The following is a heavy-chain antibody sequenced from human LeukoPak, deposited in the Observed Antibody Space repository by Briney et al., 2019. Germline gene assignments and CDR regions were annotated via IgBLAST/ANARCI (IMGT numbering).Heavy chain of an antibody. Sequence: SETLSLTCTVSGGSISSYYWSWIRQPPGKGLGWIGYIYYSGSTNYNPSLKSRVTISVDTSKNQFSLKLSSVTAADTAVYYCARGRAYYYDSSGTKPYYMDVWGKGTTVTISS. D-gene: IGHD3-22*01. V-gene: IGHV4-59*12. J-gene: IGHJ6*03. CDR2: IYYSGST. CDR3: ARGRAYYYDSSGTKPYYMDV. CDR1: GGSISSYY.